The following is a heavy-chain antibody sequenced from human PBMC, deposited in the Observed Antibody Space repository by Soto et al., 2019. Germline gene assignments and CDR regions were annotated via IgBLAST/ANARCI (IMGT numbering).Heavy chain of an antibody. CDR1: RGSISSRSYY. CDR2: IYYSETA. Sequence: PSETLSLTCAVSRGSISSRSYYWGWIRQPPGKGLEWIATIYYSETAYYNPTLKSRVTISLDTSKNQFSLKLTSVTAADTAVYYCARFPGYNYGYPDYWGQGTLVTVSS. J-gene: IGHJ4*02. CDR3: ARFPGYNYGYPDY. D-gene: IGHD5-18*01. V-gene: IGHV4-39*01.